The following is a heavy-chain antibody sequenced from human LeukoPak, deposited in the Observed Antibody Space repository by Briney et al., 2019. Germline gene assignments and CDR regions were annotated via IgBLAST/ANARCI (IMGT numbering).Heavy chain of an antibody. D-gene: IGHD3-9*01. CDR1: GGSFSGYY. CDR3: ARGLHYNILTGGMDV. Sequence: SETLSLTCAVFGGSFSGYYWSWIRQTPEKGLEWIGEMSHTGATNYNPSLKSRVTVSVDTSKKQFSLNLRSVTAADTAVYYCARGLHYNILTGGMDVWGQGTTVIVSS. J-gene: IGHJ6*02. CDR2: MSHTGAT. V-gene: IGHV4-34*01.